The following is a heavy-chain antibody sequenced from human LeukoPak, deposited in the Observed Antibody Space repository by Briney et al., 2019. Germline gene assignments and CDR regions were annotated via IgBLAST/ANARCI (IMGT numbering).Heavy chain of an antibody. CDR2: LRSKANRYAT. CDR1: GFTFSGSA. Sequence: GGSLRLSCAASGFTFSGSAMHWVRQASGEGLEWVGRLRSKANRYATAYAASVKGKFTISRDDSKNTAYLQMNSLKTEDTAVYYCTRQSGDSSSGYFDYWGQGTLVTVSS. V-gene: IGHV3-73*01. CDR3: TRQSGDSSSGYFDY. J-gene: IGHJ4*02. D-gene: IGHD6-6*01.